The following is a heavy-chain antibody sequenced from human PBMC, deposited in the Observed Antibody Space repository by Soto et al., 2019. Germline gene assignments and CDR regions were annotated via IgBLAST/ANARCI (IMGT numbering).Heavy chain of an antibody. CDR3: ERHPPAVYYYGMDV. CDR1: GFTFNNYA. CDR2: ISNDGSVT. J-gene: IGHJ6*02. V-gene: IGHV3-64*04. Sequence: GGSLGLSCSASGFTFNNYAIHWVRQAPGKGLEYISAISNDGSVTYYADSVKGRFTISRDNSKNSLYLQMNSLRAEDTAVYYCERHPPAVYYYGMDVWGQGTTVTVSS.